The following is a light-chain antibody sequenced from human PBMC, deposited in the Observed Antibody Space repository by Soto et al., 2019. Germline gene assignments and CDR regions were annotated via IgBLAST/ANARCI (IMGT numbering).Light chain of an antibody. J-gene: IGLJ1*01. CDR2: EVT. CDR3: SSYTGSSTLYV. CDR1: SSDVGTYNY. Sequence: QSVLTQPASVSGSPGQSITISCTGTSSDVGTYNYVSWYQQHPGKAPKVMIYEVTYRPSGVSNRFSGSKYGNTASLTISGLQAEDEAEYYCSSYTGSSTLYVFGTGTKVTV. V-gene: IGLV2-14*01.